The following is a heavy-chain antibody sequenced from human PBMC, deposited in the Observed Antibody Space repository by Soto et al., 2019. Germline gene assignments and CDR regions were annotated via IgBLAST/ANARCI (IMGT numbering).Heavy chain of an antibody. CDR1: GFMFSAYW. J-gene: IGHJ4*02. CDR2: INSDGTAA. CDR3: ARDLYSGCDY. D-gene: IGHD1-26*01. V-gene: IGHV3-74*01. Sequence: VQLVDSGGGLVQPGGSLTLSCAASGFMFSAYWMNWVRQAPGKGPVWVARINSDGTAAYYADSVKGRFTFSRDNTKNTLYLQMNSLRVEDTAVYYCARDLYSGCDYRGQGTLVTVSS.